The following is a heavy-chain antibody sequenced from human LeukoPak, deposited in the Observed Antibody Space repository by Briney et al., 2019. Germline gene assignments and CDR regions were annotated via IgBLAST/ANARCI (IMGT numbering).Heavy chain of an antibody. D-gene: IGHD3-10*01. CDR1: GFTVSSNY. Sequence: GGSLRLSCTVSGFTVSSNYMSWVRQAPGKGLEWVSVIYSGGSTYYADSVKGRFTISRDNSKNTLYLQMNSLRAEDTAVYYCARGRRYYGSGSFDYWGQGTLVTVSS. V-gene: IGHV3-53*01. CDR3: ARGRRYYGSGSFDY. CDR2: IYSGGST. J-gene: IGHJ4*02.